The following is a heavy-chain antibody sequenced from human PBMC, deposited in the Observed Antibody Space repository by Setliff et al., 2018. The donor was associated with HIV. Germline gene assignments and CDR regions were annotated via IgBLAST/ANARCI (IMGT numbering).Heavy chain of an antibody. CDR2: INPSGGST. J-gene: IGHJ3*02. V-gene: IGHV1-46*01. CDR1: GYTFTSYY. Sequence: ASVKVSCKASGYTFTSYYMHWVRQAPGQGLEWMGIINPSGGSTSYAQKFQGRVTMTRDTSTSTVYMELSSLRSEDTAVYYCARGGARSHGATRVAGAFDIWGQGAMVT. D-gene: IGHD1-26*01. CDR3: ARGGARSHGATRVAGAFDI.